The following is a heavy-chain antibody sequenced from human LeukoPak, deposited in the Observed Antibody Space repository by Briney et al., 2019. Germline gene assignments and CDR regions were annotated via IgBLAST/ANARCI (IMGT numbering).Heavy chain of an antibody. Sequence: GGSPRLSCAASGFTFSSYGMNWVRQAPGKGLEWVSSISSSSSYIYYADSVKGRFTISRDNAKNSLYLQMNSLRAEDTAVYYCARDLASGSYYGGYDAFDIWGQGTMVTVSS. D-gene: IGHD1-26*01. CDR2: ISSSSSYI. V-gene: IGHV3-21*01. CDR1: GFTFSSYG. CDR3: ARDLASGSYYGGYDAFDI. J-gene: IGHJ3*02.